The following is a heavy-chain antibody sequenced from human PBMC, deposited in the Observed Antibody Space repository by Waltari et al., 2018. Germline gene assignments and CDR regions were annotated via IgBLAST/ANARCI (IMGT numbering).Heavy chain of an antibody. J-gene: IGHJ4*02. CDR3: AGPGEGSGYSSLDY. CDR1: GGSISSGSYY. V-gene: IGHV4-61*02. Sequence: QVQLQESGPGLVKPSQTLSLTYTVSGGSISSGSYYWSWIRQPAGKGLEWIGRIYTSGSTNYNPSLKSRVTISVDTSKNQFSLKLSSVTAADTAVYYCAGPGEGSGYSSLDYWGQGTLVTVSS. CDR2: IYTSGST. D-gene: IGHD3-3*01.